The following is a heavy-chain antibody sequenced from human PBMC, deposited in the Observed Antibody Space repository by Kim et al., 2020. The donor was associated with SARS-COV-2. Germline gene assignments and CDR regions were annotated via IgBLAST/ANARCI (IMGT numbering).Heavy chain of an antibody. V-gene: IGHV3-30*18. Sequence: GGSLRLSCAASGFTFSSYGMHWVRQAPGKGLEWVAVISYDGSNKYYADSVKGRFTISRDNSKNTLYLQKNSLRAEDMAVYYCAKDKSGSYGYGGNDYWRQGTLVTVSS. CDR1: GFTFSSYG. J-gene: IGHJ4*02. CDR2: ISYDGSNK. CDR3: AKDKSGSYGYGGNDY. D-gene: IGHD5-18*01.